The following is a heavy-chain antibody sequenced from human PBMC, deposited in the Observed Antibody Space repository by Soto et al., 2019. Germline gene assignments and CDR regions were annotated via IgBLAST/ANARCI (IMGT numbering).Heavy chain of an antibody. D-gene: IGHD3-9*01. J-gene: IGHJ4*02. V-gene: IGHV1-18*01. CDR1: GYTFTSYG. Sequence: QVQLVQSGAEVKKPGASVKVSCKASGYTFTSYGISWVRQAPGQGLEWMGWISAYNGNTNYAQKLQGRVTMTTDTSTSTAYMRLRSLRSDDTAVYYCPTSHYVILTGYYNYWGQGTLVTVSS. CDR2: ISAYNGNT. CDR3: PTSHYVILTGYYNY.